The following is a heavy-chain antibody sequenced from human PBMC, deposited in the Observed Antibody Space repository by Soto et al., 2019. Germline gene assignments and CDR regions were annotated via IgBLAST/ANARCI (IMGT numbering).Heavy chain of an antibody. CDR2: ISSTSKYI. V-gene: IGHV3-21*01. CDR1: GFTFSNYS. D-gene: IGHD6-19*01. J-gene: IGHJ5*01. CDR3: ARGLSSGWFDY. Sequence: EVQLVESGGGLVKPGGSLRFSGAASGFTFSNYSMNWVPQAPGKGLEWVSSISSTSKYIYYADSVKGRFTISRDNAKKSLYLQMNSLRAEDTAVYYCARGLSSGWFDYWGQGTLVTVSA.